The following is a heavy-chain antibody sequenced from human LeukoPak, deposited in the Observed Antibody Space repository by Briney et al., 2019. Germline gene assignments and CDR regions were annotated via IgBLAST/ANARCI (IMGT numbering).Heavy chain of an antibody. CDR2: IYHSGST. J-gene: IGHJ4*02. CDR3: ARQSPNYDFWSGYSQWYFDY. V-gene: IGHV4-30-2*03. Sequence: PSETLSLTCTVSGGSISSGGYYWSWIRQPPGKGLEWIGYIYHSGSTYYNPSLKSRVTISVDTSKNQFSLKLSSVTAADTAVYYCARQSPNYDFWSGYSQWYFDYWGQGTLVTVSS. D-gene: IGHD3-3*01. CDR1: GGSISSGGYY.